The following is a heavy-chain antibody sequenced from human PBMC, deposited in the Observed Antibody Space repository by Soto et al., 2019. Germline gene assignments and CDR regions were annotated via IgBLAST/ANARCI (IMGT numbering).Heavy chain of an antibody. Sequence: EVQLVESGGGLVQPGGSLRLSCAASGFTFSSYWMSWVRQAPGKGLEWVANIKQDGSEKYYVDSVKGRFTISRDNAKNSLDLQMNSLRAEDTAVYYWARGGAQLRIPGIHYWGQGTLVTVSS. CDR3: ARGGAQLRIPGIHY. D-gene: IGHD5-18*01. CDR1: GFTFSSYW. J-gene: IGHJ4*02. CDR2: IKQDGSEK. V-gene: IGHV3-7*05.